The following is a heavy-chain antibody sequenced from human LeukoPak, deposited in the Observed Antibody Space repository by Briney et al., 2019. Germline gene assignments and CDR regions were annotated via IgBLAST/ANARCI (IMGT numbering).Heavy chain of an antibody. D-gene: IGHD2-15*01. CDR3: AKSCGGSCYSVDY. J-gene: IGHJ4*02. CDR2: ISGSGGST. Sequence: GGSLRLSCAASGFTFSSHSMNWVRQAPGKGLEWVSAISGSGGSTYYADSVKGRFTISRDNSKNTLYLQMNSLRAEDTAVYYCAKSCGGSCYSVDYWGQGTLVTVSS. CDR1: GFTFSSHS. V-gene: IGHV3-23*01.